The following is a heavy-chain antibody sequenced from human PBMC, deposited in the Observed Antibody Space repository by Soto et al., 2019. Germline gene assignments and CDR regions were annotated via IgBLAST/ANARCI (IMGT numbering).Heavy chain of an antibody. Sequence: GASVKVSCKASGYTFTSYDINWVRQATGQGLEWMGWMNPNSGNTGYAQKFQGRVTMTRNTSISTAYMELSSLRSEDTAVYYCARLPAITMVRGVKRTHYYYYYGMDVWGQGTTVTVSS. D-gene: IGHD3-10*01. V-gene: IGHV1-8*01. CDR3: ARLPAITMVRGVKRTHYYYYYGMDV. J-gene: IGHJ6*02. CDR1: GYTFTSYD. CDR2: MNPNSGNT.